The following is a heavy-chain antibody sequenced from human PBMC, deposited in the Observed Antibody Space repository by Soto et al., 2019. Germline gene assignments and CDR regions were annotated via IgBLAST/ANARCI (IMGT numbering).Heavy chain of an antibody. CDR2: ISTYNGNT. CDR3: ARGFRVAATRWWFDP. V-gene: IGHV1-18*01. J-gene: IGHJ5*02. Sequence: GASVKVSCKASGYTFTSYYISWVRQAPGQGLEWMGWISTYNGNTNYAQKLQGRVTMTTDTSTSTAYMELRSLRSDDTAVYYCARGFRVAATRWWFDPWGQGTLVTVSS. CDR1: GYTFTSYY. D-gene: IGHD2-15*01.